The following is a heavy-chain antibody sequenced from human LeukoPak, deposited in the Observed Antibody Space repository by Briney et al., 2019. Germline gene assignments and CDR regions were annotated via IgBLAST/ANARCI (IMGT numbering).Heavy chain of an antibody. V-gene: IGHV1-69*06. CDR2: IIPIFGTA. CDR1: GGAFSSYA. Sequence: VASVKVSCKASGGAFSSYAISWVRQAPGQGLEWMGGIIPIFGTANYAQKFQGRVTITADKSTSTAYMELSSLRSEDTAVYYCARDYGDYVGAFDIWGQGTMVTVSS. CDR3: ARDYGDYVGAFDI. J-gene: IGHJ3*02. D-gene: IGHD4-17*01.